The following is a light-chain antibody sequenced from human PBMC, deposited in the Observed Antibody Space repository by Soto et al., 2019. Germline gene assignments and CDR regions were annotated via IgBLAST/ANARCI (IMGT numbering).Light chain of an antibody. Sequence: EIVLTQSPATLSLSPGERATLSYRASQSVSSYLAWYQQKPGQAPRLLIYDASNRATGIPARFSGGGSGTDFTLTISSLEPEDFAVYYCQQRSNWPPALTFGGGTKVDIK. CDR3: QQRSNWPPALT. V-gene: IGKV3-11*01. CDR1: QSVSSY. CDR2: DAS. J-gene: IGKJ4*01.